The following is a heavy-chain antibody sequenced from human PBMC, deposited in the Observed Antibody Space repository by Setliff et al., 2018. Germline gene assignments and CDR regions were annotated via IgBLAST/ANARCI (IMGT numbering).Heavy chain of an antibody. CDR1: GGSFSDYW. CDR3: ARGLSYYDSSGYLLAPYAFDI. Sequence: PSETLSLTCAVYGGSFSDYWWSWIRQLPGKGLEWIGEINQSGSTNYNPSLKSRVTMSVDTSKNQFSLKLSSVTAADTAVYYCARGLSYYDSSGYLLAPYAFDIWGQGTMVTVSS. J-gene: IGHJ3*02. V-gene: IGHV4-34*01. CDR2: INQSGST. D-gene: IGHD3-22*01.